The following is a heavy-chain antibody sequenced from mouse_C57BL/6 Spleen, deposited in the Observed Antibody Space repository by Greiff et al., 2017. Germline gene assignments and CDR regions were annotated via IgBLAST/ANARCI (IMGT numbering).Heavy chain of an antibody. V-gene: IGHV1-64*01. CDR3: ARWATVVANQGAMDY. J-gene: IGHJ4*01. CDR2: IHPNSGST. CDR1: GYTFTSYW. Sequence: VQLQQPGAELVKPGASVKLSCKASGYTFTSYWMHWVKQRPGQGLEWIGMIHPNSGSTNYNEKFKSKATLTVDKSSSTAYMQLSSLTSEDSAVYYCARWATVVANQGAMDYWGQGTSVTVSS. D-gene: IGHD1-1*01.